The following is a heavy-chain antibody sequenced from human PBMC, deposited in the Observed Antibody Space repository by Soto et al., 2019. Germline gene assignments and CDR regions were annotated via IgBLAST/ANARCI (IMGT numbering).Heavy chain of an antibody. CDR1: GGSMNSGGYC. CDR3: SRGILV. Sequence: QVQLQESGPGLVKPSQTLSLTCTVSGGSMNSGGYCWSWIRQHPGEGLEWIGFISYGGTTSYNPSLKSRVNISVDTSKNQFSLKLTSVTAADTAVYYCSRGILVWGQGTLITVSS. V-gene: IGHV4-31*03. J-gene: IGHJ4*02. D-gene: IGHD2-15*01. CDR2: ISYGGTT.